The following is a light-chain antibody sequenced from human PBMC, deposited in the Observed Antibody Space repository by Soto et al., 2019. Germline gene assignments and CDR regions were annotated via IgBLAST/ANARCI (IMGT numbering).Light chain of an antibody. CDR3: QQSYSTPRLT. CDR1: QSISIY. CDR2: AAS. Sequence: DIQMTQSPSSLSASVGDRVTITCRASQSISIYLNWYQQKPGKAPKFLIYAASSLQSGVPSRFSGSRYGTDFTLTISSLQPEDFATYYCQQSYSTPRLTFGGGTKVEIK. V-gene: IGKV1-39*01. J-gene: IGKJ4*01.